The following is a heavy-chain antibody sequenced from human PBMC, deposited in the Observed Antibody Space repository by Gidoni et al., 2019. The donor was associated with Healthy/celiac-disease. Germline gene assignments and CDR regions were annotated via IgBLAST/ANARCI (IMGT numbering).Heavy chain of an antibody. V-gene: IGHV3-7*01. Sequence: EVQLVESGGGLVQPGGSLRLSCAASGFTFSSYWMSWGRQSPGKGPEWVDNIKQDGSEKYYVDSVKGRFTISRDNAKNSLYLQMNSLRAEDTAVYYCARGYYDSDPRDYYYYGMDVWGQGTTVTVSS. D-gene: IGHD3-22*01. CDR1: GFTFSSYW. CDR3: ARGYYDSDPRDYYYYGMDV. CDR2: IKQDGSEK. J-gene: IGHJ6*02.